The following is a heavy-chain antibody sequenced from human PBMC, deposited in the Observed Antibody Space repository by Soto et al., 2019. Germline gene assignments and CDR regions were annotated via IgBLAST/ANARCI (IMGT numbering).Heavy chain of an antibody. V-gene: IGHV1-69*13. CDR2: IIPIFGTA. J-gene: IGHJ4*02. CDR1: GGTFSSYA. Sequence: VASVKVSCKASGGTFSSYAISWVRQAPGQGLEWMGGIIPIFGTANYAQKFQGRVTITADESTSTAYMELSSLRSGDTAVYYCARVAEKYCSGGSCSKYYFDYWGQGTLVTVSS. D-gene: IGHD2-15*01. CDR3: ARVAEKYCSGGSCSKYYFDY.